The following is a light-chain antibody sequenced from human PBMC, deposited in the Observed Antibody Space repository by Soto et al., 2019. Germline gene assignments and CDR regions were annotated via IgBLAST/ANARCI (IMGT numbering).Light chain of an antibody. J-gene: IGKJ4*01. CDR2: DAS. Sequence: EIVLTQSPATLSLPPGERATLSCRASQSVSSYLAWYQQKPGQAPRLLIYDASSRATGIPARFIGSGSGTDFALTISSLKPEDFAVYYCHQRGEWSRLTFGGGTKVEIK. V-gene: IGKV3-11*01. CDR1: QSVSSY. CDR3: HQRGEWSRLT.